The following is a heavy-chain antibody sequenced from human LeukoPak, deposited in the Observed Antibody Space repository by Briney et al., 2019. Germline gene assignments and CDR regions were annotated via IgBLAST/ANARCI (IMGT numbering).Heavy chain of an antibody. CDR2: IIPIFGTA. CDR1: GGTFSSYA. V-gene: IGHV1-69*13. J-gene: IGHJ1*01. D-gene: IGHD3-9*01. CDR3: ARGQGDILTGPEYFQH. Sequence: SVKVSCKASGGTFSSYAISWVRQAPGQGLGWMGGIIPIFGTANYAQKFQGRVTITADESTSTAYMELSSLRSEDTAVYYCARGQGDILTGPEYFQHWGQGTLVTVSS.